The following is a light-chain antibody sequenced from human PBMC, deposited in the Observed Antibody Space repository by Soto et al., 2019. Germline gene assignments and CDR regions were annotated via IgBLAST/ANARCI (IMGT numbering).Light chain of an antibody. CDR3: QHSFNTPLT. J-gene: IGKJ4*01. CDR2: AAS. V-gene: IGKV1-39*01. CDR1: QNISNY. Sequence: DIQISQSPSSLSASVGDRGTITCRASQNISNYLNWYQQKPGKAPKVLIYAASSLQSGVPSRFSGSGSGTDFTLTISSMQPEDFAYYFCQHSFNTPLTFGGGTKVDIK.